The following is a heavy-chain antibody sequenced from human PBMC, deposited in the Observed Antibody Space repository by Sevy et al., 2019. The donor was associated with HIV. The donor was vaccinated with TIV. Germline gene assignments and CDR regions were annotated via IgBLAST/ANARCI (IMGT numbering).Heavy chain of an antibody. V-gene: IGHV3-7*01. J-gene: IGHJ4*02. CDR2: IKEDGTEI. CDR3: ARGCYYGYSCLDY. CDR1: GFTTGFTFSDYW. D-gene: IGHD3-10*01. Sequence: GGSLRLSCAASGFTTGFTFSDYWMAWVRQAPGKGLEWVANIKEDGTEIYYLDSLKGRFTISRDNAKNLLYLQMNSLRAEDTAVYYCARGCYYGYSCLDYWGQGTLVTVSS.